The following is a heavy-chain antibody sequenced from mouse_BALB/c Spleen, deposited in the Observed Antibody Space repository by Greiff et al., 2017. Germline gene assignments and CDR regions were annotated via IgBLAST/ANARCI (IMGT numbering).Heavy chain of an antibody. CDR1: GYSITSGYY. V-gene: IGHV3-6*02. J-gene: IGHJ3*01. CDR3: ATYDYDPSWFAY. CDR2: ISYDGSN. Sequence: DVHLVESGPGLVKPSQSLSLTCSVTGYSITSGYYWNWIRQFPGNKLEWMGYISYDGSNNYNPSLKNRISITRDTSKNQFFLKLNSVTTEDTATYYCATYDYDPSWFAYWGQGTLVTVSA. D-gene: IGHD2-4*01.